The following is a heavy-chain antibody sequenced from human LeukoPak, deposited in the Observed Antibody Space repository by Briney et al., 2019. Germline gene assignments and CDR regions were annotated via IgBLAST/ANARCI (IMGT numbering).Heavy chain of an antibody. Sequence: GGSLRLSCAASGFTFSSYAMSWVRQAPGKGLEWVSTISGSGASTYYADFVKGRFTISRDNSKNTLYLQMNSLRAEDTAVYYCVKYYDSSGSHYFDYWGQGTLVTVSS. CDR3: VKYYDSSGSHYFDY. J-gene: IGHJ4*02. V-gene: IGHV3-23*01. CDR1: GFTFSSYA. CDR2: ISGSGAST. D-gene: IGHD3-22*01.